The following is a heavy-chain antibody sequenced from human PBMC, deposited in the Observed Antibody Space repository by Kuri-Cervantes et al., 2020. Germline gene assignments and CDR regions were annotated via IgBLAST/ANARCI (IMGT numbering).Heavy chain of an antibody. CDR2: IYYSGST. CDR1: GGSISSGDYY. D-gene: IGHD6-6*01. J-gene: IGHJ4*02. CDR3: ARLDSSSSGDY. Sequence: SCTVSGGSISSGDYYWSWIRQPPGKGLGWIGYIYYSGSTYYNPSLKSRVTISVDTSKNQFTLKLSSVTAGDTAQYYCARLDSSSSGDYWGQGTLVTVSS. V-gene: IGHV4-30-4*01.